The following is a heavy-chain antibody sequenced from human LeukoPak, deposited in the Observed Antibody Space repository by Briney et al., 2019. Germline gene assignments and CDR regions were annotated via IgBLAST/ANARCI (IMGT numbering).Heavy chain of an antibody. J-gene: IGHJ4*02. CDR3: ARLYISTSYVPYFDY. V-gene: IGHV3-7*01. D-gene: IGHD6-13*01. CDR1: GFTFSYYL. Sequence: PRGSLRVSCSASGFTFSYYLMSWVRQAPGKGLEWVANIKQDGSEKFYVDSLKGRFTISRDNAKNSLYLQMNNLRVEDTAVYYCARLYISTSYVPYFDYWGQGTLVTVSS. CDR2: IKQDGSEK.